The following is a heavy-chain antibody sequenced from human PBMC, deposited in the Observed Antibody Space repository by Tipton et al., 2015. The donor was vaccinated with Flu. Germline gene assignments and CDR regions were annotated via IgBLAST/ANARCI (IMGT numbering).Heavy chain of an antibody. CDR1: GFTFDDYA. CDR2: ISWDGGST. CDR3: AKDISPYYYYGMDV. V-gene: IGHV3-43D*04. J-gene: IGHJ6*02. Sequence: SLRLSCAASGFTFDDYAMHWVRQAPGKGLEWVSLISWDGGSTYYADSVKGRFTISRDNSKNSLYLQMNSLRAEDTALYYCAKDISPYYYYGMDVWGQGTTVTASS.